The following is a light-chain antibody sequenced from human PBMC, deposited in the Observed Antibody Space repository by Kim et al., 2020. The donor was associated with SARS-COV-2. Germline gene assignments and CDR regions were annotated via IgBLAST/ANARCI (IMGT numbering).Light chain of an antibody. Sequence: NFMLTQPHSVSESPGKTVTISCTRSSGSIASNYVQWYQQRPGSAPTTVIYEDNQRPSGVPDRFSGSIDSSSNSASLTISGLKTEDEADYYCQSQGVFGGGTQLTVL. CDR3: QSQGV. CDR1: SGSIASNY. CDR2: EDN. J-gene: IGLJ2*01. V-gene: IGLV6-57*04.